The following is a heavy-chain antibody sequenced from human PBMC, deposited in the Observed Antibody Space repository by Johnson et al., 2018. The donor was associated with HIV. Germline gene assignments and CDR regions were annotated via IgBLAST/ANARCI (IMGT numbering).Heavy chain of an antibody. D-gene: IGHD5-24*01. CDR1: GFTFSSYA. V-gene: IGHV3-23*04. CDR3: EGGDDYNPAPFDAFDI. Sequence: VQLVESGGGLVQPGGSLRLSCAASGFTFSSYAMSWVRQAPGKGLEWVSAISGSGGSTYYADSVKGRFIISRDNSKNTLYLQMNSLRAEDTAVYYCEGGDDYNPAPFDAFDIWGQGTMVTVSS. CDR2: ISGSGGST. J-gene: IGHJ3*02.